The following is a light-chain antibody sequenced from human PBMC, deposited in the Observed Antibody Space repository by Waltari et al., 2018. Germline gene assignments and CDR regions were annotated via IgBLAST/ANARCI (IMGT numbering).Light chain of an antibody. CDR3: QETYSSPPST. CDR1: QSIGNY. J-gene: IGKJ1*01. V-gene: IGKV1-39*01. Sequence: DIQVTQSPSSLSAPVGDRVSITCRASQSIGNYLNWYQHKPGKAPKLLIYAASSVQSWVPSRFSGSGSGTDFTLTITSLQPEDFATYYCQETYSSPPSTFGPGTKVESK. CDR2: AAS.